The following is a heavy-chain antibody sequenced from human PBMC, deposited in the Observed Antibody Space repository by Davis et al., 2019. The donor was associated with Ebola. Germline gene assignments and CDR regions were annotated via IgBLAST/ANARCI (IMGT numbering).Heavy chain of an antibody. D-gene: IGHD3-16*01. CDR1: GFTFSSSA. CDR3: ATVRYDLGQAY. V-gene: IGHV3-23*01. CDR2: ISGSGGGT. Sequence: PGGSLRLSCAASGFTFSSSAMTWVRQAPGKGQEWVSAISGSGGGTYYAASVKGRFTISRDNSKNTLYLQMNSLRADDTAVYFCATVRYDLGQAYWGQGTLVTVSP. J-gene: IGHJ4*02.